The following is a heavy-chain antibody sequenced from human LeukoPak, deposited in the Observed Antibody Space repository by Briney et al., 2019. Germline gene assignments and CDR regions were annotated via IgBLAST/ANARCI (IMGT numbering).Heavy chain of an antibody. V-gene: IGHV3-11*04. CDR2: ISSSGSTI. Sequence: PGGSLRLSCAASGFTFSDYYMSWIRQAPGKGLEWVSYISSSGSTIYYADSVKGRFIISRDNAKNSLYLQMNSLRAEDTAVYYCAKDSSSWSVDYWGQGTLVTVSS. CDR1: GFTFSDYY. J-gene: IGHJ4*02. CDR3: AKDSSSWSVDY. D-gene: IGHD6-13*01.